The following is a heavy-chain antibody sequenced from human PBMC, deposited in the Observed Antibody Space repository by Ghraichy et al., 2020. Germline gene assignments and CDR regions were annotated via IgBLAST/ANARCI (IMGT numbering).Heavy chain of an antibody. J-gene: IGHJ4*02. D-gene: IGHD3-16*01. CDR1: GFTFGDYA. CDR3: TNYDSIWGLCDY. V-gene: IGHV3-49*03. Sequence: GGSLRLSCTASGFTFGDYAMSWFRQAPGKGLEWVGFIRNKAYGGTTEYAASVKGRFTISRDDSKSIAYLQMNSLQTEDTAVYYCTNYDSIWGLCDYWGQGTLVTVSS. CDR2: IRNKAYGGTT.